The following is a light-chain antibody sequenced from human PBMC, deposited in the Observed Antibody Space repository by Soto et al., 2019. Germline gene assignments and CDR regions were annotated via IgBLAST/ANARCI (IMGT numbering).Light chain of an antibody. CDR3: SSYTSSSTSGV. V-gene: IGLV2-14*01. Sequence: QSVLTQPASVSGSPEQSITISCTGTSSDVGGYKYVSWYQQLPGRAPKLIISEVSNRPSGVSDRFTGSKSGNTASLTISGLQTEDEGDYYCSSYTSSSTSGVFGGGTKLTVL. CDR1: SSDVGGYKY. CDR2: EVS. J-gene: IGLJ3*02.